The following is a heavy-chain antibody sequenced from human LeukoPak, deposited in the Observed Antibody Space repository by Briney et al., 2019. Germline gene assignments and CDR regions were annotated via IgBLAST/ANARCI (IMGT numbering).Heavy chain of an antibody. Sequence: SETLSLTCTVSGGSISSGDYYWSWIRKPPGKGLEWIGYIYYSGNTYYNPSLKSRVTISVDSSKNQIFLKLCSVTAADAAVYYCATVGAAYGDYALTYACDIWGQRTMVTLSS. CDR2: IYYSGNT. D-gene: IGHD4-17*01. CDR3: ATVGAAYGDYALTYACDI. J-gene: IGHJ3*02. V-gene: IGHV4-30-4*01. CDR1: GGSISSGDYY.